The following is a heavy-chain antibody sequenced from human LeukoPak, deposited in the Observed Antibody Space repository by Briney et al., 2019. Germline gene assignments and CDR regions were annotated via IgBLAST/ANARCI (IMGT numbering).Heavy chain of an antibody. CDR1: GYTFTGYY. CDR2: INPNSGGT. CDR3: ARSSGYYYDSSGPYDAFDI. J-gene: IGHJ3*02. Sequence: GASVKVSCKASGYTFTGYYMHWVRQAPGQGLEWMGWINPNSGGTNYAQKFQGRVTMTRDTSISTAYMELSRLRSDDTAVYYCARSSGYYYDSSGPYDAFDIWGQGTMVTVSS. V-gene: IGHV1-2*02. D-gene: IGHD3-22*01.